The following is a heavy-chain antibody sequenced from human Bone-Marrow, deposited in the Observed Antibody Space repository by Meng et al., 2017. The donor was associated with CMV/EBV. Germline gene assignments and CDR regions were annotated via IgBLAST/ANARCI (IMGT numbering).Heavy chain of an antibody. CDR1: GFTFSSYS. J-gene: IGHJ6*02. CDR3: ARDPYTYDFWSGYYGMDV. V-gene: IGHV3-21*01. CDR2: ISSSSSYI. D-gene: IGHD3-3*01. Sequence: GESLKISCAASGFTFSSYSMNWVRQAPGKGLEWVSSISSSSSYIYYADSVKGRFTISRDNAKNSLYLQMSSLRADDTAVYYCARDPYTYDFWSGYYGMDVWGQGTTATVSS.